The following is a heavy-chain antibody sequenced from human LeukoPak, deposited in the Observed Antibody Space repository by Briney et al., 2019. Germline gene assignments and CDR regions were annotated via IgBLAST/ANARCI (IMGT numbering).Heavy chain of an antibody. CDR3: ARGPKGIVVVPAAIKVPYYYCMDV. V-gene: IGHV1-69*01. J-gene: IGHJ6*03. CDR1: GGTFSSYA. CDR2: IIPIFGTE. D-gene: IGHD2-2*01. Sequence: SVKVSCKASGGTFSSYAISWVRQAPGQGLEWMGGIIPIFGTENYAQKFQGRVTITADESTSTAYMELSNLRSEDTAVYYCARGPKGIVVVPAAIKVPYYYCMDVWGKGTTVTVSS.